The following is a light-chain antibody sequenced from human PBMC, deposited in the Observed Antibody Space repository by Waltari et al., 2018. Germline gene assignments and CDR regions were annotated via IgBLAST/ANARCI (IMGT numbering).Light chain of an antibody. Sequence: ILCTQSPDTLSLSPGQRATLPCRASQTINNNFLAWYQQKPGQAPRLLIHGASSRATGFPDRFSGSGSGTDFTLTISRLEPEDVAVYYCQKYDGSILTFGGGTKVEI. CDR3: QKYDGSILT. V-gene: IGKV3-20*01. J-gene: IGKJ4*01. CDR1: QTINNNF. CDR2: GAS.